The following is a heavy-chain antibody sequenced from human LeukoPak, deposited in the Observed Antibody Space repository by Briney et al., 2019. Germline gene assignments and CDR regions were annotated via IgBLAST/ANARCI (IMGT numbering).Heavy chain of an antibody. CDR2: ISYDGSNK. D-gene: IGHD6-13*01. V-gene: IGHV3-30*04. CDR1: GFTFSSYA. J-gene: IGHJ1*01. Sequence: GGSLRLSCAASGFTFSSYAMHWVRQAPGKGLEGVVVISYDGSNKYYADSVKGRFTISRDNSKNTLYLQMNSLRAEDTAVYYCARSSSSWYMGYFQHWGQGTLVTVSS. CDR3: ARSSSSWYMGYFQH.